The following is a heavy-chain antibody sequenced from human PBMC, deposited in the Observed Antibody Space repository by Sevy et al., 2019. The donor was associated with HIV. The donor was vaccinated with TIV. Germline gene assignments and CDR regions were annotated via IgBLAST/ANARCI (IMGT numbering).Heavy chain of an antibody. CDR3: AREVRSGVDY. V-gene: IGHV1-46*01. CDR1: GYTFTSYY. D-gene: IGHD3-10*01. J-gene: IGHJ4*02. CDR2: INPSGGST. Sequence: ASVKVSCKASGYTFTSYYIHWVRQAPGQGLEWMGIINPSGGSTNFAQKFQGRVTMTSDTSTSTVYMELSSLRSEDTAVYFCAREVRSGVDYWGQGTLVTVSS.